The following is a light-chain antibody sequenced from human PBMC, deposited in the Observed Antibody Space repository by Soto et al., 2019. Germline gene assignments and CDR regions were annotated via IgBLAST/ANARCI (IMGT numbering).Light chain of an antibody. CDR3: QSYDSSLSGWV. V-gene: IGLV1-40*01. J-gene: IGLJ3*02. CDR2: GNS. Sequence: QSVLTQPPSVSGATGQRVTISCTGSSSNIGAGYDVHWYQQLPGTAPKLIIYGNSNRPSGVPDRFSGSKSGTSASLAITGLRAEDEANYYCQSYDSSLSGWVFGGGTKLTVL. CDR1: SSNIGAGYD.